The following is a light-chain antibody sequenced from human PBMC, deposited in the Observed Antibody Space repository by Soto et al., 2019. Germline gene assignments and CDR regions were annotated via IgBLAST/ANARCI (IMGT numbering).Light chain of an antibody. J-gene: IGLJ1*01. CDR2: DVS. Sequence: QSVLTQPASVAGAPGPSITISCTGTISDVGGYDYVSWYQQHPGKAPKLMIYDVSNRPSGVSNRFSGSKSGNTASLTISGLQADDEADYYCSSYTTSSTYVFGTGTKVTVL. CDR3: SSYTTSSTYV. V-gene: IGLV2-14*01. CDR1: ISDVGGYDY.